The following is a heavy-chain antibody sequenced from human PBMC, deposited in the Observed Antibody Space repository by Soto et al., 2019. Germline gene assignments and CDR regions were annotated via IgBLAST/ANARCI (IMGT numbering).Heavy chain of an antibody. V-gene: IGHV4-59*01. CDR3: ARGGGSGSYYGYYYYYLDV. CDR1: GGSISSYY. CDR2: IYYSGST. J-gene: IGHJ6*03. Sequence: PSETLSLTCTVSGGSISSYYWSWIRQPPGKGLEWIGYIYYSGSTNYNPSLKSRVTISVDTSKNQFSLKLSSVTAADTAVYYCARGGGSGSYYGYYYYYLDVWGKGTTVTVSS. D-gene: IGHD3-10*01.